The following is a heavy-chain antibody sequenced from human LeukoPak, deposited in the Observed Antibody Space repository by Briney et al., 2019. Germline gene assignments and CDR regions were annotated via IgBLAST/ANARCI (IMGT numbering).Heavy chain of an antibody. Sequence: GGSLRLSCAASGFTFSSYGVHWVRQAPGKGLEWVAVIWYDGSNKYYADSVKGRFTISRDSSKNTLYLQMNSLRAEDTAVYYCASGGIAAAGPFDYWGQGTLVTVSS. CDR2: IWYDGSNK. V-gene: IGHV3-33*01. CDR3: ASGGIAAAGPFDY. CDR1: GFTFSSYG. D-gene: IGHD6-13*01. J-gene: IGHJ4*02.